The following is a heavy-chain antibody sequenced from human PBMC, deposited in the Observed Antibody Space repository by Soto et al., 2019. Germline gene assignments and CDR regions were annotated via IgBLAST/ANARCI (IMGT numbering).Heavy chain of an antibody. CDR2: ISGSGGST. CDR3: AKGSIAARPDYYYGMDV. Sequence: GGSLRLSCAASGFTFSSYAMSWVRQAPGKGLEWVSAISGSGGSTYYADSVKGRFTISRDNSKNTLYLQMNSLRAEDTAVYYCAKGSIAARPDYYYGMDVWGQGTTVTASS. J-gene: IGHJ6*02. V-gene: IGHV3-23*01. D-gene: IGHD6-6*01. CDR1: GFTFSSYA.